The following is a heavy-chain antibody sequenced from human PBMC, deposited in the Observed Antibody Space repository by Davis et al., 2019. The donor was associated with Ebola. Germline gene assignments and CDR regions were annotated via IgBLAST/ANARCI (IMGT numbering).Heavy chain of an antibody. J-gene: IGHJ4*02. Sequence: SETLSLTCAVYGGSFSGYYWSWIRQLPGKGLEWIGEINYSGSTNYNPSLKSRVTISVDTSKNQFSLKLSSVTAADTAVYYCARSLYYYDSSGYRYWGQGTLVTVSS. V-gene: IGHV4-34*01. CDR3: ARSLYYYDSSGYRY. D-gene: IGHD3-22*01. CDR2: INYSGST. CDR1: GGSFSGYY.